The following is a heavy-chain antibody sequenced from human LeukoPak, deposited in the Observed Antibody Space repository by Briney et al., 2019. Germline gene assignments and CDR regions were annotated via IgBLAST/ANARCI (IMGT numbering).Heavy chain of an antibody. CDR3: ARDLSPYDSSGYYACDY. V-gene: IGHV3-7*01. J-gene: IGHJ4*02. Sequence: HPGGSLRLSCAASGFTFSSYWMSWVRQAPGKGLEWVANIKQDGSEKYYVDSVKGRFTISRDNAKNSLYLQMNSLRVEDTAVYYCARDLSPYDSSGYYACDYWGQGTLVTVSS. CDR1: GFTFSSYW. D-gene: IGHD3-22*01. CDR2: IKQDGSEK.